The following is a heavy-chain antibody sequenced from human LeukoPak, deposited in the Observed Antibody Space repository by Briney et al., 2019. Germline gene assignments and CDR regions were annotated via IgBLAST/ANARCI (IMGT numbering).Heavy chain of an antibody. J-gene: IGHJ4*02. CDR1: GGSISSGGYY. V-gene: IGHV4-31*03. Sequence: SETLSLTCTVSGGSISSGGYYWSWIRQHPGKGLEWIGYIYYSGSTYYNPSLKSRVTISVDTSKNQFSLKLSSVTAADTAVYYCARNPTYYYDSSRYPKFPYFDYWGQGTLVTVSS. CDR3: ARNPTYYYDSSRYPKFPYFDY. CDR2: IYYSGST. D-gene: IGHD3-22*01.